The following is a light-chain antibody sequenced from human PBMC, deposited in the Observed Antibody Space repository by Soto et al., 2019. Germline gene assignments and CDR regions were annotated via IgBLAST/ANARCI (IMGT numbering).Light chain of an antibody. CDR3: QQYETYSQCT. V-gene: IGKV1-5*01. Sequence: DIQMTQSPSTLSASLGDRVTITCRAGQSIRRRLAWYQQKPGKVPKLLISDVSSLERGVPSRFSGSGSGTEFTLTISSLQTDDFATYHCQQYETYSQCTFGQGTKVEI. CDR1: QSIRRR. J-gene: IGKJ1*01. CDR2: DVS.